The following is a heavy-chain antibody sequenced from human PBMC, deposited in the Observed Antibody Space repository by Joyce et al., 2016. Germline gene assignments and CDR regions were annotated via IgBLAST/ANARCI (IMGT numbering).Heavy chain of an antibody. CDR1: GGSISSGGFY. CDR3: ARDLCGSGIFDY. D-gene: IGHD3-10*01. CDR2: ISYSGST. Sequence: QVQLQESGPGLVKPSQTLCLTCTVSGGSISSGGFYWSWIRHHPGKGLEWLRYISYSGSTYYNPSLKSRLAIAVDTSKNQFSLKLSSVTAADTAVYYCARDLCGSGIFDYWGQGTLVTVSS. J-gene: IGHJ4*02. V-gene: IGHV4-31*03.